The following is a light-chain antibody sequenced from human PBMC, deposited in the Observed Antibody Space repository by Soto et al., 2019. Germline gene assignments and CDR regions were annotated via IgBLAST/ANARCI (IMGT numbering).Light chain of an antibody. J-gene: IGKJ5*01. V-gene: IGKV3-11*01. CDR3: QQRYNWPIT. Sequence: EFVLTPSPATLSLSPVERAILSCRASQSVAGSLAWYQQKPGQAPRLLIYDISTRAAAIPARFSGSGSGTDFTLTISSLEPEDFSVYYCQQRYNWPITFGQGTRLEIK. CDR2: DIS. CDR1: QSVAGS.